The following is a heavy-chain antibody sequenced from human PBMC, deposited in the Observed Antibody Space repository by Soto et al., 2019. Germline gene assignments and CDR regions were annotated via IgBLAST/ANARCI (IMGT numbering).Heavy chain of an antibody. V-gene: IGHV3-33*01. CDR3: AREGSGYSSGWYTPYFDY. D-gene: IGHD6-19*01. CDR2: IWYDGSNK. Sequence: QVQLLESGGGVVQPGRSLRLSCAASGFTFSSYGMHWVRQAPGKGLEWVAVIWYDGSNKYYADSVKGRFTISRDNSKNTLYLQMNSLRAEDTAVYYCAREGSGYSSGWYTPYFDYWGQGTLVTVSS. CDR1: GFTFSSYG. J-gene: IGHJ4*02.